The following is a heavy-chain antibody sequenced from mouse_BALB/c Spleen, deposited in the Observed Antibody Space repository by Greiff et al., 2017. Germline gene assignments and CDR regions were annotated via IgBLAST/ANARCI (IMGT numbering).Heavy chain of an antibody. D-gene: IGHD2-3*01. CDR2: ISYSGST. Sequence: EVKLQESGPGLVKPSQSLSLTCTVTGYSITSDYAWNWIRQFPGNKLEWMGYISYSGSTSYNPSLKSRISITRDTSKNQFFLQLNSVTTEDTATYYCARGWLLLYFDYWGQGTTLTVSS. J-gene: IGHJ2*01. V-gene: IGHV3-2*02. CDR3: ARGWLLLYFDY. CDR1: GYSITSDYA.